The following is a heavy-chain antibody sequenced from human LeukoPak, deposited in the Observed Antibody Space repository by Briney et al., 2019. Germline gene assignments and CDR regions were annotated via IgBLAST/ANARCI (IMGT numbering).Heavy chain of an antibody. V-gene: IGHV4-31*03. CDR1: GGSISSGGYS. CDR2: IYYSGST. CDR3: ARGHYGDYVFDY. Sequence: SETLSLTCTVSGGSISSGGYSWSWIRQHPGKGLEWIGYIYYSGSTYYNPSLKSRVTISVDTSKNQFSLKLSSVTAADTAVYYCARGHYGDYVFDYWGQGTLVTVSS. J-gene: IGHJ4*02. D-gene: IGHD4-17*01.